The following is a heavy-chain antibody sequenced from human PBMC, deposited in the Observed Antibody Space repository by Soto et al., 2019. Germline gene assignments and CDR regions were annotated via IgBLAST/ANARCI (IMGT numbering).Heavy chain of an antibody. CDR2: INPNSGGT. V-gene: IGHV1-2*04. Sequence: ASVKVSCKASGYTFTGYYMHWVRQAPGQGLEWMGWINPNSGGTNYAQKFQGWVTMTRDTSISTAYMELSRLRSDDTAVYYCARGGGYSSYEPEDSFDYWGQGTLVTVSS. D-gene: IGHD5-12*01. CDR3: ARGGGYSSYEPEDSFDY. CDR1: GYTFTGYY. J-gene: IGHJ4*02.